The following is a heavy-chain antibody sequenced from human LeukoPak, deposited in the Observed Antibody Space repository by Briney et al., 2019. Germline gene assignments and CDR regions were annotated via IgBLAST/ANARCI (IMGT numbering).Heavy chain of an antibody. Sequence: PGGSLRLSCAASGFTFRTYWMSWVRQAPGKGLEWVANIKRDGSKIYYVDSVKGRFTISRDNDKNSLYLQMNSLRAEDTAVCYCTRDSQGSGIYSVDYWGQGTLVTVSS. CDR3: TRDSQGSGIYSVDY. J-gene: IGHJ4*02. CDR1: GFTFRTYW. CDR2: IKRDGSKI. V-gene: IGHV3-7*05. D-gene: IGHD3-10*01.